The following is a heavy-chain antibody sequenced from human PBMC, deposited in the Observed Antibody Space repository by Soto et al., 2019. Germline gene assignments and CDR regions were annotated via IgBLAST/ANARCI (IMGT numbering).Heavy chain of an antibody. CDR1: GYTFTSYC. CDR3: ARVARYCSGGSCYSGFGYYYGKDV. J-gene: IGHJ6*02. D-gene: IGHD2-15*01. CDR2: ISAYNGNT. V-gene: IGHV1-18*01. Sequence: AAVNGSCAASGYTFTSYCISWVRQAPGQGLEWMGWISAYNGNTNYAQKLQGRVTMTTDTSTSTAYMELRSLRSDDTAVYYCARVARYCSGGSCYSGFGYYYGKDVRRQVPTVPVS.